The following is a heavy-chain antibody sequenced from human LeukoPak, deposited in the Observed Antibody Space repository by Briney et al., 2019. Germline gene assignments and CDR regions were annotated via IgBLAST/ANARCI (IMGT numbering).Heavy chain of an antibody. CDR2: INSDGSST. CDR3: ARERDGYNPDAFDI. D-gene: IGHD5-24*01. CDR1: GFTFSSYW. J-gene: IGHJ3*02. Sequence: GGSLRLSCAASGFTFSSYWMHWVRQAPGKGLVWVSRINSDGSSTSYADSVKGRFTISRDNAKNTLYLQMNSLRAGDTAVYYCARERDGYNPDAFDIWGQGTMVTVSS. V-gene: IGHV3-74*01.